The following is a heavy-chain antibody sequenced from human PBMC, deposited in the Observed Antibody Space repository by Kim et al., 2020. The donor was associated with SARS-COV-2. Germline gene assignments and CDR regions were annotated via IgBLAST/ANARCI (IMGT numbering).Heavy chain of an antibody. CDR2: IYPGDSDS. CDR1: GYTFSNYW. J-gene: IGHJ6*02. Sequence: GESLKISCKGSGYTFSNYWIGWVRQMPGKGLEWVAMIYPGDSDSRYSPAFQGQVTMSVDKSLSTAYLQLSDLQASDTAMYYCGRHREGDFGGNHGMDVWGHGTTVTVSS. CDR3: GRHREGDFGGNHGMDV. D-gene: IGHD2-21*02. V-gene: IGHV5-51*01.